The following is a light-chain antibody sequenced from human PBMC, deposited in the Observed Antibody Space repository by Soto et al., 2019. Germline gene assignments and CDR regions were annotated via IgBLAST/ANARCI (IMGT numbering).Light chain of an antibody. Sequence: EIVWTQSPATLSLSPGERATLSCRSSQSVSSSYLAWYQQKPGQAPRLLIYGASTRATGIPARFSGSGSGTEFTLTISSLQSEDFAVYYCQQYNNWPLTFGGGTKVDIK. CDR3: QQYNNWPLT. J-gene: IGKJ4*01. V-gene: IGKV3-15*01. CDR2: GAS. CDR1: QSVSSSY.